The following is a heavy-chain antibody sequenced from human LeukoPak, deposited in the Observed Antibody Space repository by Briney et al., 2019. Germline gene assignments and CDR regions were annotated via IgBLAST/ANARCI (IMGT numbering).Heavy chain of an antibody. CDR3: ATGGRSGVALEQ. V-gene: IGHV3-53*01. Sequence: GGSLRLSCVVSGFIASSNYMSWVRQAPGKGLEWISLIYSGGTTYYADSVMGRFTISRDNSKTTLFLRMNSLKAEGTAVYYCATGGRSGVALEQWGQGTLVTVSS. CDR2: IYSGGTT. J-gene: IGHJ4*02. CDR1: GFIASSNY. D-gene: IGHD1/OR15-1a*01.